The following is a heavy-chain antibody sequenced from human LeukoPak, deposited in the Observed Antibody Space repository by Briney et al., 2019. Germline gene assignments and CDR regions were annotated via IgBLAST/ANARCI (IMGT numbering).Heavy chain of an antibody. CDR3: ARGHSSTSCYDY. Sequence: PSETLSLTCTVSGGSISSSSYYWGWIRQPPGKGLEWIGSIYYSGSTNYNPSLKSRVTISVDTSKNQFSLKLSSVTAADTAVYYCARGHSSTSCYDYWGQGTLVTVSS. J-gene: IGHJ4*02. D-gene: IGHD2-2*01. V-gene: IGHV4-39*07. CDR2: IYYSGST. CDR1: GGSISSSSYY.